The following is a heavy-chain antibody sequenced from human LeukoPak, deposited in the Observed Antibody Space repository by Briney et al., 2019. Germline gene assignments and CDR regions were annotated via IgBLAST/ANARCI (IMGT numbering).Heavy chain of an antibody. CDR2: ISGDGGST. CDR3: AKVLGYYDSSGYYQEGGFDY. D-gene: IGHD3-22*01. V-gene: IGHV3-43*02. CDR1: GFTFDDYA. Sequence: PGGSLRLSCAASGFTFDDYAMHWVRQAPGKGLEWVSLISGDGGSTYYADSVKGRFTISRDNSKNSLYLQMNSLRTEDTALYYCAKVLGYYDSSGYYQEGGFDYWGQGTLVIVSS. J-gene: IGHJ4*02.